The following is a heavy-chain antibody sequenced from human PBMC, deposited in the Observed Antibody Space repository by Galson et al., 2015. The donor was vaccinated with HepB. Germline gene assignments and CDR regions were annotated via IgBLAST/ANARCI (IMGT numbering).Heavy chain of an antibody. V-gene: IGHV1-2*04. CDR2: NNPNSGGT. CDR1: GYTFTGYY. Sequence: SAKVSCKASGYTFTGYYMHWVRPAPGQGLEWMRWNNPNSGGTNYAQKFQGWVTMTRDTSISTAYMELSRLRSDDTAVYYCARGPVIVVVPAANSWFDPWGQGTLVTASS. CDR3: ARGPVIVVVPAANSWFDP. J-gene: IGHJ5*02. D-gene: IGHD2-2*01.